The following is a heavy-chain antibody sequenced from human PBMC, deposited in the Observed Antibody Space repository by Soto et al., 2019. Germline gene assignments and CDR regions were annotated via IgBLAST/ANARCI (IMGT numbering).Heavy chain of an antibody. V-gene: IGHV3-48*03. J-gene: IGHJ4*02. D-gene: IGHD4-17*01. CDR3: AKDRLVTVTTFDY. Sequence: GGSLRLSCVGSEFTFSNYEMNWVRQAPGKGLEWVSYISYTGTTIYYADSVRGRFTISRDDSKNTLYLQMNSLRAEDTAVYYCAKDRLVTVTTFDYWGQGTLVTVS. CDR2: ISYTGTTI. CDR1: EFTFSNYE.